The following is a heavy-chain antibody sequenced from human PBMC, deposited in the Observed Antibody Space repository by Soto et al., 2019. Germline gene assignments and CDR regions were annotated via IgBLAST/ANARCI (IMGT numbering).Heavy chain of an antibody. J-gene: IGHJ6*02. V-gene: IGHV3-21*01. CDR2: ISSSSSYI. CDR3: TRDLDYFGYFVSVVPAGISSSMDYYYGMDV. CDR1: GFTFSSYS. D-gene: IGHD2-2*01. Sequence: PGGSLRLSCAASGFTFSSYSMNWVRQAPGKGLEWVSSISSSSSYIYYADSVKGRFTISRDNAKNSLYLQMNSLRAEDTAVYYCTRDLDYFGYFVSVVPAGISSSMDYYYGMDVLGQGTTVTVSS.